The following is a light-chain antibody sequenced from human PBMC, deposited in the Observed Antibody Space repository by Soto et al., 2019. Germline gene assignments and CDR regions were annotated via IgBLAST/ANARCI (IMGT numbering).Light chain of an antibody. CDR3: QQYGGSPIT. Sequence: EIVLTQFPGTLSLSPGGRATLSCRASQSVSSRLAWYQHRPGQSPRLLLSGASMRASGVPVRFSGSGSGTDFTLTISRLEPEDFAVYYCQQYGGSPITFGLGTRLEV. CDR2: GAS. CDR1: QSVSSR. J-gene: IGKJ5*01. V-gene: IGKV3-20*01.